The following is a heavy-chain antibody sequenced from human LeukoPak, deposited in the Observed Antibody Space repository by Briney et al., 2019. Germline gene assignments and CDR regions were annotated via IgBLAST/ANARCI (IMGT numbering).Heavy chain of an antibody. Sequence: SETLSLTCTVSGGSISSYYWNWIRQPPGKGLEWIGYIYYRGSTSYNPSLQSRVTISIDTSKNQFSLELSSVTAADTAVYFCATGLPGDYDYNCFDSWGQGTLVTVSS. CDR2: IYYRGST. D-gene: IGHD5-12*01. J-gene: IGHJ4*02. CDR1: GGSISSYY. V-gene: IGHV4-59*12. CDR3: ATGLPGDYDYNCFDS.